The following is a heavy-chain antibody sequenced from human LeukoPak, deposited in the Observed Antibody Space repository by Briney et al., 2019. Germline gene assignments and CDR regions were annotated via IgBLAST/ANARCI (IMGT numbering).Heavy chain of an antibody. CDR3: ARRPASNYYDTSAAFDI. D-gene: IGHD3-22*01. CDR1: GGSISSGSHY. CDR2: IYYSGST. Sequence: SETLSLTCTVSGGSISSGSHYWGWIRQPPGKGLEWIGTIYYSGSTYYNPSLKSRVTISVDTSKNQFSLKLSSVTAADTAVYYCARRPASNYYDTSAAFDIWGQGTMVTVSS. J-gene: IGHJ3*02. V-gene: IGHV4-39*01.